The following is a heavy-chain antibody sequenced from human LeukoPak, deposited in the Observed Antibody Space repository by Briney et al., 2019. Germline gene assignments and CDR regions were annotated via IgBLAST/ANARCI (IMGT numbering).Heavy chain of an antibody. CDR2: INHSGST. D-gene: IGHD6-19*01. CDR1: GGSISSYY. V-gene: IGHV4-34*01. J-gene: IGHJ4*02. Sequence: SETLSLTCTVSGGSISSYYWSWIRQPPGKGLEWIGEINHSGSTNYNPSLKSRVTISVDTSKNQFSLKLSSVTAADTAVYYCARDHYSSGWCDGLGSYRNFDYWGQGTLVTVSS. CDR3: ARDHYSSGWCDGLGSYRNFDY.